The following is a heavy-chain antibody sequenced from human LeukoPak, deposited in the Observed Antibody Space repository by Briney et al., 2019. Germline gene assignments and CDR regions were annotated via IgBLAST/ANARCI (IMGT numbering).Heavy chain of an antibody. V-gene: IGHV4-34*01. CDR3: AIDHRYYYDSSGYSFDY. CDR2: INHSGST. CDR1: GGSFSGYY. D-gene: IGHD3-22*01. J-gene: IGHJ4*02. Sequence: SGTLSLTCAVYGGSFSGYYWSWIRQPPGKGLEWIGEINHSGSTNYNPSLKSRVTISVDTSKNQFSLKLSSVTAADTAVYYCAIDHRYYYDSSGYSFDYWGQGTLVTVSS.